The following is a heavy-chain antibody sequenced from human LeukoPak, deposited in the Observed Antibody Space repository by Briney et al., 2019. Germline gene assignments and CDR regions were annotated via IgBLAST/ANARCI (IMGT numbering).Heavy chain of an antibody. V-gene: IGHV6-1*01. CDR2: TYLRSKWYN. J-gene: IGHJ6*02. D-gene: IGHD2-8*02. Sequence: SQTLSLTCAISGASVSSNSATWTWIRQTPSRGLEWLGWTYLRSKWYNDSAESVKSRISINPDTSKNQFSLQLSSVTPEDTAVYYCARGLLVGHPYYCAMDVWGQGTTVSVSS. CDR3: ARGLLVGHPYYCAMDV. CDR1: GASVSSNSAT.